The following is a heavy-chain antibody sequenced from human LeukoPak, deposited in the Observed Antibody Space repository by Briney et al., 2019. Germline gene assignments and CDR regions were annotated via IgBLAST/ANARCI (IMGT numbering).Heavy chain of an antibody. J-gene: IGHJ4*02. CDR3: ARVIRIGGGPDFDY. V-gene: IGHV1-8*01. D-gene: IGHD2-15*01. Sequence: ASVKVSCKASGYTFTSYDINWVRQATGQGLEWMGWMNPNSGNTGYAQKFQGRVTMTRNTSISTAYMELSSLRSEDTAVYYCARVIRIGGGPDFDYWGQGTLVTVSS. CDR2: MNPNSGNT. CDR1: GYTFTSYD.